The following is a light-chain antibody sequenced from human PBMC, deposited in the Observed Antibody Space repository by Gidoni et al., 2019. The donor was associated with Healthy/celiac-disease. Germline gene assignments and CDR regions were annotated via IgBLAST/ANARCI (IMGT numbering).Light chain of an antibody. CDR3: QQYYSTPPYT. J-gene: IGKJ2*01. V-gene: IGKV4-1*01. CDR1: QSVLYSSNNKNY. CDR2: WAS. Sequence: DIVMTQSPDTLAVSLGERATINGKSSQSVLYSSNNKNYLAWYQQKPGQHPKLLIYWASTRESGVPDRFCGSGSWTDFTLTISSLQAEDVAVYYCQQYYSTPPYTFGQGTKLEIK.